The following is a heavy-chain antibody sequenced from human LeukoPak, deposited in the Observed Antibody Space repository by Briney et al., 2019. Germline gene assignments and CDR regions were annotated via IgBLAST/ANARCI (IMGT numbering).Heavy chain of an antibody. Sequence: GGSLRLSCAASGFAFSAYWMSWVRQAPGKGLEWVASTNKDGSEKYYVDSVKGRFTISRDNAKNSLYLQMNSLRAEDTAVYHYAREEGIDGSGYYYVLGYWGQGTLVTVSS. V-gene: IGHV3-7*01. CDR1: GFAFSAYW. CDR2: TNKDGSEK. J-gene: IGHJ4*02. D-gene: IGHD3-22*01. CDR3: AREEGIDGSGYYYVLGY.